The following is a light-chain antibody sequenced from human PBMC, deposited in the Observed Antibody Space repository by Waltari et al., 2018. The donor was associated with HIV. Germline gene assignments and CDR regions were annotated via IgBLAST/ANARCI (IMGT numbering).Light chain of an antibody. CDR1: SSDIGTYKL. V-gene: IGLV2-23*02. J-gene: IGLJ3*02. Sequence: SALSQPPSVSGSPGQTLTVPCVGTSSDIGTYKLVSWYQQHPGKAPKLMIYEVNNRPSGVSDRFSGSKSGNTASLTISGLQAEDEADYYCCSYASSLSWVFGGGTKVTVL. CDR2: EVN. CDR3: CSYASSLSWV.